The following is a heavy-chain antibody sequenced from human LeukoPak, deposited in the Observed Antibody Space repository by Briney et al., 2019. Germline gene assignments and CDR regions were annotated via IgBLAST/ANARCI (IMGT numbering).Heavy chain of an antibody. V-gene: IGHV4-30-2*01. D-gene: IGHD3-10*01. Sequence: SQTLSLTCAVSGGSISSGGYSWIWIRQPPGKGLEWIGYIYHSGSTYYNPSLKSRVTISVDRSKNQFSLQLSSVTAADTAVYYCARESVMVRGEGWFDPWGQGTLVTVSS. CDR2: IYHSGST. J-gene: IGHJ5*02. CDR3: ARESVMVRGEGWFDP. CDR1: GGSISSGGYS.